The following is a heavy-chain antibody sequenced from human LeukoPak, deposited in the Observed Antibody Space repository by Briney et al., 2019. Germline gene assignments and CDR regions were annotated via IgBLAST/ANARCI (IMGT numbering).Heavy chain of an antibody. D-gene: IGHD6-13*01. CDR3: ARDWAAGTVVNWFDP. V-gene: IGHV1-2*02. Sequence: ASVKVSCKASGYTFTGYYIHWVRQAHGQGLEWMGWINPNSGGTSYAQKFQGRVTMTRDTSISTAYMELSSLRSDDTAVYYCARDWAAGTVVNWFDPWGQGTLVTVSS. CDR1: GYTFTGYY. CDR2: INPNSGGT. J-gene: IGHJ5*02.